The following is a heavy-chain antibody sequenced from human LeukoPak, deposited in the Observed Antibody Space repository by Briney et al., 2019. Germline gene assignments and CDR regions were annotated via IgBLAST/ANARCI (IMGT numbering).Heavy chain of an antibody. V-gene: IGHV3-48*02. Sequence: GGLRLSCAASGFTFSTYSMNWVRQAPGKGLEWVSYISSSSSTIYYAGSVKGRFTISRDNAKNSLYLQMNSLRDEDTAVYYCASLKATVTTPDYWGKGTLVTVSS. CDR2: ISSSSSTI. D-gene: IGHD4-17*01. CDR3: ASLKATVTTPDY. J-gene: IGHJ4*02. CDR1: GFTFSTYS.